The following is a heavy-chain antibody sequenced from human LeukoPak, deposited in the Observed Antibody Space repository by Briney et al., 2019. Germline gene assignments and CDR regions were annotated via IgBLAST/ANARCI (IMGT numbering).Heavy chain of an antibody. J-gene: IGHJ4*02. CDR1: GGSISSGGYS. D-gene: IGHD3-10*01. V-gene: IGHV4-30-2*01. Sequence: SQTLSLTCAVSGGSISSGGYSWSWLRQPPGKGLEWIGYIYHSGSTYYNPSLKSRVTISVDRSKNQFSLKLSPVTAADTAVYYCARHPELLWFGEPPYYFDYWGQGTLVTVSS. CDR2: IYHSGST. CDR3: ARHPELLWFGEPPYYFDY.